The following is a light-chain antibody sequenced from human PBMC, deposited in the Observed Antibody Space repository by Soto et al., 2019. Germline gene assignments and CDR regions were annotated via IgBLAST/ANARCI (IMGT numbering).Light chain of an antibody. CDR2: RAS. Sequence: DIVMTQSPDSLAVSLGERATINCKSSQSLLCTSNNKYCLSWFQQKPGQPPKLLIYRASTRESGVPDRFSGSGSGTDFTLTIRSLQAEDVAVYYCQQYSDSPLTFGGGTKVEI. V-gene: IGKV4-1*01. CDR1: QSLLCTSNNKYC. J-gene: IGKJ4*01. CDR3: QQYSDSPLT.